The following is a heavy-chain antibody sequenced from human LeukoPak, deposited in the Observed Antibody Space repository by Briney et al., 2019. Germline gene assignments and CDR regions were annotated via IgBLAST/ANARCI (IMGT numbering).Heavy chain of an antibody. V-gene: IGHV1-2*02. D-gene: IGHD3-22*01. CDR2: INPNSGGT. J-gene: IGHJ4*02. CDR3: ARQGNYYDSSGYDY. CDR1: GYTFTGYY. Sequence: ASVKVSCKASGYTFTGYYMHWVRQAPGQGLEWMGWINPNSGGTNYAQKFQGRVTMTRDTSINTAYMELSRLRSDDTAVYYCARQGNYYDSSGYDYWGQGSLVTVSS.